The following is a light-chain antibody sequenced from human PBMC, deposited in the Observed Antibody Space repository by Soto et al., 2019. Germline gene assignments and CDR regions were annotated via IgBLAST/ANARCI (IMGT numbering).Light chain of an antibody. V-gene: IGKV3-15*01. CDR2: GAS. CDR3: QQYGSSPIT. Sequence: EIGVTQSAATLSVSPGERATLSCRASQSVSSNLAWYQQKPGQAPRLLIYGASTRATGIPARFSGSGSGTEFTLIISSLQSEDFAVYYCQQYGSSPITFAQGTRL. J-gene: IGKJ5*01. CDR1: QSVSSN.